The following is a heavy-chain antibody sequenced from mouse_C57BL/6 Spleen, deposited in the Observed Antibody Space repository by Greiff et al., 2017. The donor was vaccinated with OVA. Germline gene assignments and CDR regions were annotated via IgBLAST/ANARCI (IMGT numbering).Heavy chain of an antibody. J-gene: IGHJ3*01. Sequence: EVMLVESGGGLVKPGGSLKLSCAASGFTFSDYGMHWVRQAPEKGLEWVAYISSGSSTIYYADTVKGRFTISRDNAKNTLFLQMTSLRSEDTAMYYCARRDGEGFAYWGQGTLVTVSA. CDR3: ARRDGEGFAY. V-gene: IGHV5-17*01. CDR1: GFTFSDYG. D-gene: IGHD2-3*01. CDR2: ISSGSSTI.